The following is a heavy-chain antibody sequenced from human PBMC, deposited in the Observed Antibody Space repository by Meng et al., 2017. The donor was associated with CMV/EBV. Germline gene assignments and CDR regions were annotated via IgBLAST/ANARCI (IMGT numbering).Heavy chain of an antibody. CDR2: ISYDGSNK. Sequence: GESLKISCAASGFTFSSYAMHWVRQAPGKGLEWVAVISYDGSNKYYADSVKGRFTISRDNSKNTLYLQMNSLRAEDTAVYYCARLALLSETYYYGSGSYAPPGMDVWGQGTTVTVSS. D-gene: IGHD3-10*01. CDR1: GFTFSSYA. V-gene: IGHV3-30-3*01. J-gene: IGHJ6*02. CDR3: ARLALLSETYYYGSGSYAPPGMDV.